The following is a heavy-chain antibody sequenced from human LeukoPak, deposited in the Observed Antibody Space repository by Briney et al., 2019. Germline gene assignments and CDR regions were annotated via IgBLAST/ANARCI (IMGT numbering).Heavy chain of an antibody. CDR1: GFTFSSYG. CDR3: AKEGLEGYSGYENYFDY. V-gene: IGHV3-30*02. D-gene: IGHD5-12*01. J-gene: IGHJ4*02. CDR2: IRYDGSNK. Sequence: GGSLRLSCAASGFTFSSYGMHWVRQAPGKGLEWVAFIRYDGSNKYYADSVKGRFTISRDNSKNTLYLQMNSLRAEDTAVYYCAKEGLEGYSGYENYFDYWGQGTLVTVSS.